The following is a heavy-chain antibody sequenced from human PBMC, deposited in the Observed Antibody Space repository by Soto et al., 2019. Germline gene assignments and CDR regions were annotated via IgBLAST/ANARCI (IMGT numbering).Heavy chain of an antibody. Sequence: SETLSLTCTVSGGSISSYYWSWIREPPGKGLEWIGYIYYSGGTNYNPSLKSRVTISVDTSKNQFSLKLSSVTAADTAVYYCARSYGDYDLDYWGQGTLVTVS. D-gene: IGHD4-17*01. CDR2: IYYSGGT. V-gene: IGHV4-59*01. J-gene: IGHJ4*02. CDR1: GGSISSYY. CDR3: ARSYGDYDLDY.